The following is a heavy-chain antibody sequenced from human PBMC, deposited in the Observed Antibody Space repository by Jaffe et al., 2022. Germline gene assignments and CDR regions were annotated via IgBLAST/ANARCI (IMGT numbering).Heavy chain of an antibody. J-gene: IGHJ6*03. CDR1: GFTFSSYS. Sequence: EVQLVESGGGLVQPGGSLRLSCAASGFTFSSYSMNWVRQAPGKGLEWVSYISSSSSTIYYADSVKGRFTISRDNAKNSLYLQMNSLRAEDTAVYYCARDQPGYSSSWSPYYYYYYMDVWGKGTTVTVSS. V-gene: IGHV3-48*01. D-gene: IGHD6-13*01. CDR2: ISSSSSTI. CDR3: ARDQPGYSSSWSPYYYYYYMDV.